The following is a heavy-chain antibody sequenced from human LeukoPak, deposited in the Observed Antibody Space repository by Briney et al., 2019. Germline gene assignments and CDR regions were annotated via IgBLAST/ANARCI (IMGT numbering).Heavy chain of an antibody. Sequence: GESLKISCKGSGYSFTSNWIGWVRQMPGKGLEWMGIIYPGDSGTRYWPSFQGQVTISADKSISTAYLQWTSLKASDTAMYYCARVGHCSSTSCPKGYFDYCGQGTLVTVSS. CDR3: ARVGHCSSTSCPKGYFDY. CDR1: GYSFTSNW. D-gene: IGHD2-2*01. CDR2: IYPGDSGT. V-gene: IGHV5-51*01. J-gene: IGHJ4*02.